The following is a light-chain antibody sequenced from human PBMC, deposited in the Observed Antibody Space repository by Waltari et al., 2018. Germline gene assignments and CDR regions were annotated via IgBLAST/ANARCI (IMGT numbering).Light chain of an antibody. Sequence: QSALTQPRSVSGSPGQSVTISCTGTSSDVGGYNSVSWYQQDPGKAPKLRIFDVSERPSGVSDRFSGSKSGNTASLTISGLQAEDEADYHCCSFAAGNTVIFGGGTKLTVV. CDR3: CSFAAGNTVI. J-gene: IGLJ2*01. CDR2: DVS. CDR1: SSDVGGYNS. V-gene: IGLV2-11*01.